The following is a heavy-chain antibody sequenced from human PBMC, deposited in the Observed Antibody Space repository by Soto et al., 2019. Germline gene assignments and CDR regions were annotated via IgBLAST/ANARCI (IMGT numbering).Heavy chain of an antibody. CDR1: GYTFTSYY. J-gene: IGHJ5*02. D-gene: IGHD4-17*01. CDR3: AREPHLKDTVTTIQSYWFDP. CDR2: INPSGGST. Sequence: GASVKVSCKASGYTFTSYYIHWVRQAPGQGLEWMGIINPSGGSTSYAQKFQGRVTMTRDTSTSTVYMELSSLRSEDTAVYYCAREPHLKDTVTTIQSYWFDPWGQGTLVTVSS. V-gene: IGHV1-46*01.